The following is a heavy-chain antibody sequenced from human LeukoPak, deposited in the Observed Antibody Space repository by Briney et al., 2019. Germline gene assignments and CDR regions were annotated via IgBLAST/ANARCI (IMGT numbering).Heavy chain of an antibody. V-gene: IGHV3-30*03. CDR3: AGSYSYYFDY. CDR2: ISYDGSKI. CDR1: GFTFRTYG. J-gene: IGHJ4*02. D-gene: IGHD3-10*01. Sequence: GGSLRLSCAASGFTFRTYGMHWVRQAPGKGLEWVSIISYDGSKIYCGDSVKGRFTISKDDSENTLYLQMNSLSAEDTAVYYCAGSYSYYFDYWGQGTLVTVSS.